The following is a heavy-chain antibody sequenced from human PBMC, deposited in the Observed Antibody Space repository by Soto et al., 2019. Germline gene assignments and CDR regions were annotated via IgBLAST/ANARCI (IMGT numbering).Heavy chain of an antibody. J-gene: IGHJ6*02. CDR1: GGSISSSSYY. V-gene: IGHV4-39*01. CDR3: ARQYIAAAGTYYGMDV. CDR2: IYYSGST. Sequence: SETLSLTCTVSGGSISSSSYYWGWIRQPPGKGLEWIESIYYSGSTYYNPSLKSRVTISVDTSKNQFSLKLSSVTAADTAVYYCARQYIAAAGTYYGMDVWGQGTTVTVSS. D-gene: IGHD6-13*01.